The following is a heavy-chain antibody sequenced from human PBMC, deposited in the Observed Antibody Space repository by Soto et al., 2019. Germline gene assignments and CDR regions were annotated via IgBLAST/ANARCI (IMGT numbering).Heavy chain of an antibody. CDR1: GGSISSSNW. V-gene: IGHV4-4*02. CDR2: IYHSGST. CDR3: ARGDSSGWSTDFDY. Sequence: PSETLSLTCAVSGGSISSSNWWSWVRQPPGKGLEWIGEIYHSGSTNYNPSLKSRVTISVDKSKNQFSLKLSSVTAADTAVYYSARGDSSGWSTDFDYWGQGTLVTVYS. J-gene: IGHJ4*02. D-gene: IGHD6-19*01.